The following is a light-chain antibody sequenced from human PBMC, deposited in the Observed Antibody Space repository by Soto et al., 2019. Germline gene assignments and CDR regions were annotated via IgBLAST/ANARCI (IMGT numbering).Light chain of an antibody. J-gene: IGKJ5*01. Sequence: EIILTQSPDTLSLSPGERATLYCRASQTVSSNYLAWCQQRPGQAPRLLIYGASTRAAGIPDRFSGSGSGTDFTLTITRLEPEDSAAYFCQQYTGPPTTFGQGTRLEIK. V-gene: IGKV3-20*01. CDR3: QQYTGPPTT. CDR2: GAS. CDR1: QTVSSNY.